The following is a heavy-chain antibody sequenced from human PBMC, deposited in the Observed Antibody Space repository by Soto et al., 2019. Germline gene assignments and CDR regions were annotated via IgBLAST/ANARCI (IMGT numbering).Heavy chain of an antibody. CDR2: VFHTGTT. D-gene: IGHD7-27*01. Sequence: SETLSLTCTVSGDSMTRSVWWTWVRQPPGKGLEWIGEVFHTGTTNYNPSLKSRVTMSVDKSTNEFSLKVTSVTAADTAIYYCARKAWVRFDYWGQGALVTVSS. CDR3: ARKAWVRFDY. CDR1: GDSMTRSVW. V-gene: IGHV4-4*02. J-gene: IGHJ4*02.